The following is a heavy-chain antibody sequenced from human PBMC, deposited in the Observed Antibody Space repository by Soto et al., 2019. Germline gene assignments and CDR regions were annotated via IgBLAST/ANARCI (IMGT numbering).Heavy chain of an antibody. CDR2: IDPGDSYS. CDR1: GYSFSAFW. J-gene: IGHJ6*02. V-gene: IGHV5-10-1*01. D-gene: IGHD2-15*01. CDR3: ARLSTGFCIKTTYQHSCGMDV. Sequence: PGESLKISCQASGYSFSAFWITWVRQMPGKGLEWMATIDPGDSYSNYSLSFQGHVTISADKSIGSAYLHWSTLEASDTAIYYCARLSTGFCIKTTYQHSCGMDVWGQGTTVTVSS.